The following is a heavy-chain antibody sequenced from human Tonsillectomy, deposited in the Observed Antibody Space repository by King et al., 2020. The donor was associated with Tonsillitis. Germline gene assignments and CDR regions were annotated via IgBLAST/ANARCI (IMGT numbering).Heavy chain of an antibody. J-gene: IGHJ4*02. Sequence: VQLVESGGGVVQPGRSLRLSCAASGFTFSNYGMHWVRQAPGKGLEWVAVIWYDGSNKYYADSVKGRFTISRDNSKNTLYLQMNSLRAEETAVYYCAREYYYDTQGWDYWGQGTLVTVSS. CDR1: GFTFSNYG. CDR2: IWYDGSNK. D-gene: IGHD3-22*01. CDR3: AREYYYDTQGWDY. V-gene: IGHV3-33*01.